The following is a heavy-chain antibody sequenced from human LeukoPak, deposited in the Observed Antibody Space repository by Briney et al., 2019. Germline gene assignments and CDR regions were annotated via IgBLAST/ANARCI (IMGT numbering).Heavy chain of an antibody. CDR2: IYHSGST. Sequence: SETLSLTCAVSGGSISSGGYSWSWIRQPPGKGLEWIGYIYHSGSTYYNPSLKSRVTISVDRSKNQFSLKLSSVTAADTAVYYCARHVVVTAIQFGDAFDIWGQGTMVTVSS. J-gene: IGHJ3*02. CDR3: ARHVVVTAIQFGDAFDI. D-gene: IGHD2-21*02. CDR1: GGSISSGGYS. V-gene: IGHV4-30-2*01.